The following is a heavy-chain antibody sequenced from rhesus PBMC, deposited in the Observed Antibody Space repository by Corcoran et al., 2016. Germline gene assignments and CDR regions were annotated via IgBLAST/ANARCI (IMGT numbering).Heavy chain of an antibody. CDR1: GGSISSSNW. Sequence: QLQLQESGPGLVKPSETLSVTCAVSGGSISSSNWWSWIRQPPGKGLEWIGYISGSSVSTYYNPSRKCLVTSSTDTSKNQFSLKLSSGTAADTAVYYCARGKGEDDYGYYYTLDYWGQGVLVTVSS. D-gene: IGHD3-9*01. V-gene: IGHV4-65*01. CDR2: ISGSSVST. CDR3: ARGKGEDDYGYYYTLDY. J-gene: IGHJ4*01.